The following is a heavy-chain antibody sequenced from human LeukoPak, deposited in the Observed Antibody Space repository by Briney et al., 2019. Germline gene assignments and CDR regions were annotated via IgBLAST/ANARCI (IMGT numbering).Heavy chain of an antibody. V-gene: IGHV1-24*01. CDR2: FDPEDGET. CDR3: ATGPSGVPAAIGWFDP. J-gene: IGHJ5*02. D-gene: IGHD2-2*01. CDR1: GYTLTELS. Sequence: ASVKISCKVSGYTLTELSMHWVRQAPGKGLEWMGGFDPEDGETIYAQKFQGRVTMTEDTSTDTAYMELSSLRSEDTAVYYCATGPSGVPAAIGWFDPWGQGTLVTVSS.